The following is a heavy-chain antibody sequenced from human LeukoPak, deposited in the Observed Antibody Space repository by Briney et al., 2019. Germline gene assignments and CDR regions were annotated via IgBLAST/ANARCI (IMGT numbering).Heavy chain of an antibody. J-gene: IGHJ4*02. CDR2: VKSTPDGGTT. CDR1: GFTFSGAW. Sequence: GGSLRLSCAASGFTFSGAWMSWVRQAPGKGLEWVGRVKSTPDGGTTDYAAPVKGRFTISRDDSRNRLYLQMDSLKPEDTAVYYCSPDVPSGGGGGLDYRGQGTLVTVSS. D-gene: IGHD3-16*01. CDR3: SPDVPSGGGGGLDY. V-gene: IGHV3-15*01.